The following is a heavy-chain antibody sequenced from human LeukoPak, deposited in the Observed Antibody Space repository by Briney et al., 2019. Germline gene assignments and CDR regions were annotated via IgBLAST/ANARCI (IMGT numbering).Heavy chain of an antibody. CDR2: ISGSGGST. CDR1: GFTFSDYY. J-gene: IGHJ4*02. Sequence: PGGSLRLSCAASGFTFSDYYMSWVRQAPGKGLEWVSAISGSGGSTYYADSVKGRFTISRDNSKNTLYLQMNSLRAEDTAVYYCAKEVIVGVSFDYWGQGTLVTVSS. D-gene: IGHD1-26*01. V-gene: IGHV3-23*01. CDR3: AKEVIVGVSFDY.